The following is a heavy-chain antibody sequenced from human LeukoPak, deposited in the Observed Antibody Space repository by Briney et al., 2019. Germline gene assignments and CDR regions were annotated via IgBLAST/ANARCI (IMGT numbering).Heavy chain of an antibody. V-gene: IGHV3-30*02. CDR2: IRYDGSNK. J-gene: IGHJ4*02. CDR1: GFTFDDYG. D-gene: IGHD1-26*01. Sequence: PGGSLRPSCAASGFTFDDYGMSWVRQAPGKGLEWVAFIRYDGSNKYYADSVKGRFTISRDNSKNTLYLQMNSLRAEDTAVYYCAKARRGTLGVGGSWGQGTLVTVSS. CDR3: AKARRGTLGVGGS.